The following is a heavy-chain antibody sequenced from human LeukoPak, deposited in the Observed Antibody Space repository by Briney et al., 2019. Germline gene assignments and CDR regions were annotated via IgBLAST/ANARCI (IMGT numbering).Heavy chain of an antibody. CDR2: ISSSGRTI. CDR1: GFTFSSYE. D-gene: IGHD3-16*01. V-gene: IGHV3-48*03. J-gene: IGHJ4*02. Sequence: GGSLRLSCAASGFTFSSYEMNWVRQAPGKGLEWVSYISSSGRTIYYADSAKGRFTISRDNDKNSLYLQMNSLRAEDTAVYCCAREEIMITFGVQYYFDYWGQGTLVTVSS. CDR3: AREEIMITFGVQYYFDY.